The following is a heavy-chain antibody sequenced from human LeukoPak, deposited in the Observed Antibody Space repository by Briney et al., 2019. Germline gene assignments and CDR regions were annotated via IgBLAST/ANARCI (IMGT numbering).Heavy chain of an antibody. CDR1: GFTFSRYA. CDR3: AKGALGYCSGGSCRGGDY. D-gene: IGHD2-15*01. V-gene: IGHV3-23*01. J-gene: IGHJ4*02. CDR2: ISGSGGST. Sequence: GGSLRLSCAASGFTFSRYAMSWVRQAPGKGLEWVSAISGSGGSTYYADSVKGRFTISRDNSKNTLYLQMNSLRAEDTAVYYCAKGALGYCSGGSCRGGDYWGQGTLVTVSS.